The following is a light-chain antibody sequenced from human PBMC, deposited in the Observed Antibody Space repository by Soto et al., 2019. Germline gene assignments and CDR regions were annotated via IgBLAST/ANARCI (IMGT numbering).Light chain of an antibody. V-gene: IGKV3-20*01. CDR2: GAS. Sequence: IVLTQSPGTLSLSTGEGATLSCRASQNISTTFFAWSQQKPGQAPRLLIYGASSRATGIPHRFSGGGSGTDFTLTISRLEAEDFAVYYCQFYADSLPTWTFGQWTKVEI. J-gene: IGKJ1*01. CDR3: QFYADSLPTWT. CDR1: QNISTTF.